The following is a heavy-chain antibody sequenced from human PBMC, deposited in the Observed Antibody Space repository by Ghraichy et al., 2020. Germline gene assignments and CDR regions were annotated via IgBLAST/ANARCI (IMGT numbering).Heavy chain of an antibody. CDR3: ARAPARTASDAFDI. V-gene: IGHV4-30-2*01. CDR1: GGSISSGGYS. D-gene: IGHD2-21*02. J-gene: IGHJ3*02. Sequence: TLSLTCEVSGGSISSGGYSWSWIRQPPGKGLEWIGYIYQSGSTYYNPSLKGRLTISIDKSKNQFSLKLSSVTAADTAVYYCARAPARTASDAFDIWGQGTLVTVST. CDR2: IYQSGST.